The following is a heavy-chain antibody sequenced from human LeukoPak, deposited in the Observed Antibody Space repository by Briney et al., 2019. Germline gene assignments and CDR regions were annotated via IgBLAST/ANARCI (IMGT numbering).Heavy chain of an antibody. V-gene: IGHV3-9*01. Sequence: GGSLRLSCAGSGFIFNNYAMHWVRQPPGKGLEWVSGISWNSGSIDYADSVKGRFTISRDNAKNSLYLQMNSLRVEDTAFYYCARDNRRHYTSGPNPDSLHWGQGALVTVSS. J-gene: IGHJ4*02. CDR1: GFIFNNYA. CDR2: ISWNSGSI. CDR3: ARDNRRHYTSGPNPDSLH. D-gene: IGHD6-19*01.